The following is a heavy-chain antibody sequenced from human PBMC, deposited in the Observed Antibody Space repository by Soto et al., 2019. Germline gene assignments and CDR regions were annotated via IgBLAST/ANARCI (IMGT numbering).Heavy chain of an antibody. D-gene: IGHD6-13*01. CDR2: IRSKANSYAT. CDR1: GFTFSGSA. CDR3: THPRESAAAGTDY. V-gene: IGHV3-73*01. J-gene: IGHJ4*02. Sequence: GGSLRLSCAASGFTFSGSAMHWVRQASGKGLEWVGRIRSKANSYATAYAASVKGRFTISRDDSKNTAYLQMNSLKTEDTAVYYCTHPRESAAAGTDYWGQGTLVTVSS.